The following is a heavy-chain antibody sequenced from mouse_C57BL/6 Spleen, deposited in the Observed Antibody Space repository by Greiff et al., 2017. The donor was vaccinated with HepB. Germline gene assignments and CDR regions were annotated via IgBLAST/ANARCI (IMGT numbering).Heavy chain of an antibody. CDR3: APMVTTRAMDY. V-gene: IGHV3-6*01. D-gene: IGHD2-2*01. Sequence: EVQLMESGPGLVKPSQSLSLTCSVTGYSITSGYYWNWIRQFPGNKLEWMGYISYDGSNNYNPSLKNRISITRDTSKNQFFLKLNSVTTEDTATYYGAPMVTTRAMDYWGQGTSVTVSS. CDR2: ISYDGSN. J-gene: IGHJ4*01. CDR1: GYSITSGYY.